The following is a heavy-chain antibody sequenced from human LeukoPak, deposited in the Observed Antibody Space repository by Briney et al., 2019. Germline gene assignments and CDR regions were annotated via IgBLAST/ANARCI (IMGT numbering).Heavy chain of an antibody. D-gene: IGHD6-6*01. CDR3: AGVSWRRLVRADGWFDR. CDR1: GGSISSGGYY. CDR2: IYYSGST. J-gene: IGHJ5*02. V-gene: IGHV4-31*03. Sequence: SHTLSLTCTVSGGSISSGGYYWSWVRQHPGKGLEWIGYIYYSGSTYSNPSLKSRVTITVNTSKNPSSLKLSSVTAAATAVYYCAGVSWRRLVRADGWFDRWGQGTLVTVSS.